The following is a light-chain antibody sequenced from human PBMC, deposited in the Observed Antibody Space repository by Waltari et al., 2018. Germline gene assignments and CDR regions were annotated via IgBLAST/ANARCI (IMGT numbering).Light chain of an antibody. CDR3: HSFDLNNVV. Sequence: FILTQPLSVSESPGKTVTISCTRIGRFLTRYYAQWYQQRPGSVPRLVIYDDIQRASGVPDRFSGSIDSSSNSASLTISGLQTEDEADYYCHSFDLNNVVFGGGTKLTVL. J-gene: IGLJ2*01. CDR2: DDI. CDR1: GRFLTRYY. V-gene: IGLV6-57*04.